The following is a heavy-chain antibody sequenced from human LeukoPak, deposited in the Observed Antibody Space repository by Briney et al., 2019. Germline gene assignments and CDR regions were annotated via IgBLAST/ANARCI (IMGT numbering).Heavy chain of an antibody. Sequence: ASETLSLTCAVYGGSFSGYYWSWIRQPPGKGLEWIGEINHSGSTNYNPSLKSRVTISVDTSKNQFSLKLSSVTAADTAVYYCARGSLKYCSSTSCYKSYYYYYMDVWGKGTTVTVSS. CDR3: ARGSLKYCSSTSCYKSYYYYYMDV. CDR2: INHSGST. CDR1: GGSFSGYY. D-gene: IGHD2-2*02. V-gene: IGHV4-34*01. J-gene: IGHJ6*03.